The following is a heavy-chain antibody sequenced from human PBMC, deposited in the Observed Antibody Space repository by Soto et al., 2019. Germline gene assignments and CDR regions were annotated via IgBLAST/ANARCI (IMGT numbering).Heavy chain of an antibody. J-gene: IGHJ5*02. D-gene: IGHD5-18*01. CDR1: GASVSTGAYY. V-gene: IGHV4-31*03. CDR3: VRALRHTAMVYPWFDH. CDR2: IYESGYT. Sequence: SETLSLTCTVSGASVSTGAYYWGWVRQRPGRGLEWIGYIYESGYTYYNTSLKSRLTISLDRSNNQFYLGLTSVTAADTAVYYCVRALRHTAMVYPWFDHWGQGTLVTVSS.